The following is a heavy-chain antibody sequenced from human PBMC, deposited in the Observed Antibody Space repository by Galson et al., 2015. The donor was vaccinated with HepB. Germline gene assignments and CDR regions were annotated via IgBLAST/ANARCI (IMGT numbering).Heavy chain of an antibody. V-gene: IGHV4-39*07. D-gene: IGHD2-2*01. J-gene: IGHJ3*02. CDR2: IYYSGST. Sequence: SETLSLTCTVSGGSISSSSYYWSWIRQPPGKGLEWIGSIYYSGSTNYNPSLKSRVTISVDTSKNQFSLKLSSVTAADTAVYYCARGRTSRRRYCSSTSCRGAFDIWGQGTMVTVSS. CDR3: ARGRTSRRRYCSSTSCRGAFDI. CDR1: GGSISSSSYY.